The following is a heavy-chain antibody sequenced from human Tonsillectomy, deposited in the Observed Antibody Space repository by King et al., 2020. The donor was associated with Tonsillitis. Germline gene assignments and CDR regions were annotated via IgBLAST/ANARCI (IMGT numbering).Heavy chain of an antibody. J-gene: IGHJ4*02. D-gene: IGHD3-3*01. V-gene: IGHV4-61*02. CDR3: ARDQSIFGVANTLFDY. CDR1: GGSISSGSYY. CDR2: IYTSGST. Sequence: VQLQGSGPGLVKPSQTLSLTCTVSGGSISSGSYYWSWIRQPAGKGLEWIGRIYTSGSTHYNPSLKSRVTMSVDTSKNQFSLKLSSVTAADTAVYYCARDQSIFGVANTLFDYWGQGTLVTVSS.